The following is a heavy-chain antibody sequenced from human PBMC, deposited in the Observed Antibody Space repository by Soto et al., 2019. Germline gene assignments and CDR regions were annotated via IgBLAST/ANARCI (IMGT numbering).Heavy chain of an antibody. D-gene: IGHD3-10*01. Sequence: VESLKLSCKGSGYSFTSYWISWVRQVPGKGLEWMGRIDPSDSYTNYSPSFQGHVTISADKSISTAYLQRRSLKASDTAMYYCGRTRGNLRGEGMDVWGQGTTVTVSS. CDR2: IDPSDSYT. CDR3: GRTRGNLRGEGMDV. J-gene: IGHJ6*02. CDR1: GYSFTSYW. V-gene: IGHV5-10-1*01.